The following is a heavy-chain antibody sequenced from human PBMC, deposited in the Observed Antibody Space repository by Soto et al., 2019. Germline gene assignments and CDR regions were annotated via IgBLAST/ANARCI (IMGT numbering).Heavy chain of an antibody. CDR2: ISSRTNYM. D-gene: IGHD4-17*01. J-gene: IGHJ6*02. CDR1: GFTFSSYS. CDR3: ARMGSVTTFSWSDYYYGMDV. V-gene: IGHV3-21*01. Sequence: EVQLVESGGGMVKPGGSLRLSCAASGFTFSSYSMNWVRQAPGKGLEWVSSISSRTNYMYYADSVKGRFTISRDDAKKSLYLQMNSLRAEDTAVYYCARMGSVTTFSWSDYYYGMDVWGQGTTVTVSS.